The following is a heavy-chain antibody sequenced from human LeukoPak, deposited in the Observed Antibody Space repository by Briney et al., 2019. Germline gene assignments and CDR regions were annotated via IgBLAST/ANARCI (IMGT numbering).Heavy chain of an antibody. CDR3: ARAYKDRSLAGKKEFFQH. J-gene: IGHJ1*01. CDR1: GFTFDNYA. CDR2: ISWNSGTI. V-gene: IGHV3-9*01. Sequence: GGSLRLSCAASGFTFDNYAMNWVRQVSGKGLEWISLISWNSGTIGYADSVKGRFTISRDNANNFLYLQMNSLRAEDTALYYCARAYKDRSLAGKKEFFQHWGQGTLVTVSS. D-gene: IGHD6-19*01.